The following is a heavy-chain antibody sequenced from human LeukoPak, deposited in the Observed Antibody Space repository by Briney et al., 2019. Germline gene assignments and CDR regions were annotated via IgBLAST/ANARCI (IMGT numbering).Heavy chain of an antibody. Sequence: TGGSLRLSCAASGFTFSSYAMSWVRQAPGNGLEWVSAISSTGGTTYCADSVKGRFTVSRDNSKNTLYLQMKSLRADDTAVYYCAKGSPYSSTWYYSEYWGQGTLVTVSS. CDR1: GFTFSSYA. D-gene: IGHD6-13*01. CDR2: ISSTGGTT. V-gene: IGHV3-23*01. J-gene: IGHJ4*02. CDR3: AKGSPYSSTWYYSEY.